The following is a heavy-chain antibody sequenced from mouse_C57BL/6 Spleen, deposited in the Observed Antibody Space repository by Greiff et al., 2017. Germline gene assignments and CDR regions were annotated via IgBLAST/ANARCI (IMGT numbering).Heavy chain of an antibody. V-gene: IGHV1-72*01. CDR2: IDPNSGGT. D-gene: IGHD1-1*01. Sequence: QVQLQQPGAELVQPGPSVRLSCKASGYTFTSSWMHWVKQRPGRGLEWIGRIDPNSGGTKYNEKFKGKATLTVDKPSSTAYMQLSSLTSEDSAVDDCARNYYGSSYGFAYWGQGTLVTVSA. J-gene: IGHJ3*01. CDR1: GYTFTSSW. CDR3: ARNYYGSSYGFAY.